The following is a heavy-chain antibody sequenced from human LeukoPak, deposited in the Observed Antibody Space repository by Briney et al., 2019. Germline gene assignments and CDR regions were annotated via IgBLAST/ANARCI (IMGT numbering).Heavy chain of an antibody. J-gene: IGHJ4*02. V-gene: IGHV1-18*01. Sequence: ASVKVSCKAPGYTFTSYGISWVRQAPGQGLEWMGWISAYNGNTNYAQKLQGRVTMTTDTSTSTAYMELRSLRSDDTAVYYCARGGGSTYYDILTGYYTPRKKYYFDYWGQGTLVTVSS. CDR2: ISAYNGNT. CDR3: ARGGGSTYYDILTGYYTPRKKYYFDY. CDR1: GYTFTSYG. D-gene: IGHD3-9*01.